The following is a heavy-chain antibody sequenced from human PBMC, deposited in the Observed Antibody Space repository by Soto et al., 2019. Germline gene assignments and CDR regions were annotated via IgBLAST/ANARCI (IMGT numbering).Heavy chain of an antibody. Sequence: QVQLVQSGAEVKKPGASVKVSCKASGYTFTTYGISWIRQAPGQGLEWMGWISPYDGKTNYAQKVQDRVTMTTDTSTNTAYMELRSLRSDDTALHYCATSYVSGFEPWGQGTLVSVSS. CDR1: GYTFTTYG. CDR2: ISPYDGKT. V-gene: IGHV1-18*01. D-gene: IGHD3-16*01. J-gene: IGHJ5*02. CDR3: ATSYVSGFEP.